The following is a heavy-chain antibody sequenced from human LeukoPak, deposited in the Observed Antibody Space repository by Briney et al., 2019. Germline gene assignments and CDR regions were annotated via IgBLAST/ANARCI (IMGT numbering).Heavy chain of an antibody. J-gene: IGHJ4*02. CDR2: ISNSGVT. D-gene: IGHD3-10*01. Sequence: PSETLSLTCTVSGGSISSDDHYWGWARQPPGKGLEWIGYISNSGVTYYSPSLRSQITMSVDTSKKQFSLKLSSVTAADTAMYYCVTGGSSGSYYSLDYWGQGTLVTVSS. CDR3: VTGGSSGSYYSLDY. CDR1: GGSISSDDHY. V-gene: IGHV4-30-4*01.